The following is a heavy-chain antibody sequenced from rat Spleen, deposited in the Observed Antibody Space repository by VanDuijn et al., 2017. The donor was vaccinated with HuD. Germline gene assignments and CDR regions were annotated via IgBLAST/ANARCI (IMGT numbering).Heavy chain of an antibody. D-gene: IGHD1-1*01. CDR3: ARGFSGSHWYFDF. Sequence: EVQLVESDGGLVQPGRSLKLSCAASGFTFSDYYMAWVRQVPTKGLEWVATINYDGSGTYYRDSVKGRFTISRDNANITLFLQMDSLRSEDTATYYCARGFSGSHWYFDFWGPGTMVTVSS. V-gene: IGHV5-29*01. CDR1: GFTFSDYY. CDR2: INYDGSGT. J-gene: IGHJ1*01.